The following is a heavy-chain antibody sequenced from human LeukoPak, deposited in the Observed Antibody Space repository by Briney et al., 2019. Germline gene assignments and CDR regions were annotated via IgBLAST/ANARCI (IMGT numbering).Heavy chain of an antibody. J-gene: IGHJ4*02. Sequence: GGSLRLSCAASGFTFSSYGMHWVRQAPGKGLEWVAVIWYDGSNKYYADSVKGRFTISRDNSKNTLYLQMNSLRAEDTAVYYCARDGYCSSTSCAPGVYWSQGTLVTVSS. CDR3: ARDGYCSSTSCAPGVY. D-gene: IGHD2-2*03. V-gene: IGHV3-33*01. CDR1: GFTFSSYG. CDR2: IWYDGSNK.